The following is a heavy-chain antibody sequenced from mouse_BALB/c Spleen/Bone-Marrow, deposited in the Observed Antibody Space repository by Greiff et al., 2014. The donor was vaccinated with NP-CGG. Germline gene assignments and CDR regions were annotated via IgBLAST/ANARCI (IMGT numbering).Heavy chain of an antibody. J-gene: IGHJ2*01. Sequence: VQLQQSGAELVRPGASVKLSCTASGYTFNSYWLNWVRQRPGQGLEWIGMIDPSDSETHYNPMFKDKASLTVDKSSSTAYMQLSSLAAEDAAVYYFARNGAFAYWGQGTPLTVSS. CDR3: ARNGAFAY. CDR1: GYTFNSYW. CDR2: IDPSDSET. V-gene: IGHV1-61*01.